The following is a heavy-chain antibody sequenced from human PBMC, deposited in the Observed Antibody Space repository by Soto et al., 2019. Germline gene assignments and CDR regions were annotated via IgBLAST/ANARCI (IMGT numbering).Heavy chain of an antibody. Sequence: GRSLRLSCAVSVFTFSNYGMSWVRQSPGKGLEWVAASSGSGDTTYYADSVKGRFTISRDNSKNTLYVQMNRLLAEDTAVYHWAKVVGYDGSGKEIWGQGTLVTVSS. CDR1: VFTFSNYG. D-gene: IGHD3-10*01. CDR3: AKVVGYDGSGKEI. CDR2: SSGSGDTT. V-gene: IGHV3-23*01. J-gene: IGHJ4*02.